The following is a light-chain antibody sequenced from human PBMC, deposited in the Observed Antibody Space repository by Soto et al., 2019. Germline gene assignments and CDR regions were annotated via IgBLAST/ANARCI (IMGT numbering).Light chain of an antibody. CDR1: QSVSNW. CDR3: QQYNYYWT. J-gene: IGKJ1*01. Sequence: DIQMTQSPSTLSASVGDRVTISCRASQSVSNWLAWYQQKPGKAPTLLIYKASSLESGVPSRFSGSGSGTEFTLTISSLQPDDFATYYCQQYNYYWTFGQGTKVEVK. CDR2: KAS. V-gene: IGKV1-5*03.